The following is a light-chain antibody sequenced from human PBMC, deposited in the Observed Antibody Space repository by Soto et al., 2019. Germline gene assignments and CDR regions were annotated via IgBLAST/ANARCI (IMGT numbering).Light chain of an antibody. V-gene: IGLV1-40*01. CDR2: GNS. J-gene: IGLJ2*01. CDR3: QSYDSSLSGVV. Sequence: QSVLTQPPSVSGAPGQRVTISCTGSSSNIGAGYDVHWYQQLPGTAPRPLIYGNSNRPSGVPDRFSGSKSGTSASLAITGLQADDEADYYCQSYDSSLSGVVFGGGTQLTVL. CDR1: SSNIGAGYD.